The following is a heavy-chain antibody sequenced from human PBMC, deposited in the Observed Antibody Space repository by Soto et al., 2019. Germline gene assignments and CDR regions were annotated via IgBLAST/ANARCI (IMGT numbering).Heavy chain of an antibody. V-gene: IGHV3-9*01. CDR1: GFTFDDYA. CDR3: ARDRVESGYPEYFQH. J-gene: IGHJ1*01. CDR2: ISWNSGSI. D-gene: IGHD3-22*01. Sequence: GGSLRLSCAASGFTFDDYAMHWVRQAPGKGLEWVSGISWNSGSIGYVDSVKGRFTISRDNSKNTLYLQMNSLRAEDTAVYYCARDRVESGYPEYFQHWGQGTLVTVSS.